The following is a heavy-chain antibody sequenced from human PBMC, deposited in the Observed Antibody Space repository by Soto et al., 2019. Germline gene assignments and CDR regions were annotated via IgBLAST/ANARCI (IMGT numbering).Heavy chain of an antibody. J-gene: IGHJ3*02. CDR2: IIPIFGTA. D-gene: IGHD1-26*01. CDR1: GGTFSSYA. Sequence: RASVKVSCKASGGTFSSYAISWVRQAPGQGLEWMGGIIPIFGTANYAQKFQGRVTITADESTSTAYMELSSLRSEDTAVYYCAREEVGANMTGAFDIWGQGTMVTVSS. V-gene: IGHV1-69*13. CDR3: AREEVGANMTGAFDI.